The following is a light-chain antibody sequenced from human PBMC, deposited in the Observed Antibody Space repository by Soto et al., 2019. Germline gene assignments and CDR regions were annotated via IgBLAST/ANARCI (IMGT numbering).Light chain of an antibody. J-gene: IGKJ1*01. Sequence: EIVMTQSPATLSVSAGERATLSCEASQSVSGNLAWYQQKPGQAPRLLIYDASTRATGVPARISGRGSGTEFTLTISSQQSEDSAVYYCQQYNNWPRTFGQGTKVEIK. CDR3: QQYNNWPRT. CDR2: DAS. CDR1: QSVSGN. V-gene: IGKV3D-15*01.